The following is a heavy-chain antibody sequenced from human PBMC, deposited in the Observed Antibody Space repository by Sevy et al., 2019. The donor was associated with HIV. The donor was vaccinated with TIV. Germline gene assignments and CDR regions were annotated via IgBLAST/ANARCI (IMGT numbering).Heavy chain of an antibody. CDR3: ARVVEGYDFWSGYSTKGWFDP. CDR2: IKQDGSEK. D-gene: IGHD3-3*01. J-gene: IGHJ5*02. Sequence: GGSLRLSCAASGFTFSSYWMSWVRQAPGKGLEWVANIKQDGSEKYYVDSVKGRFTISRDNVKNSLYLQMNSLRAEDTVVYYCARVVEGYDFWSGYSTKGWFDPWGQGTLVTVSS. CDR1: GFTFSSYW. V-gene: IGHV3-7*01.